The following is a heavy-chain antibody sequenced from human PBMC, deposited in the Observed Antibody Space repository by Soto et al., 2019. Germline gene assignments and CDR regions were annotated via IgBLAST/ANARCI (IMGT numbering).Heavy chain of an antibody. CDR1: GGSISSGDYY. D-gene: IGHD2-2*01. CDR2: IYYSGST. J-gene: IGHJ5*02. CDR3: AREGVVPAAIGWGAAQFDP. V-gene: IGHV4-30-4*01. Sequence: QVQLQESGPGLVKPSQTLSLTCTVSGGSISSGDYYWSWIRQPPGKGLEWIGYIYYSGSTYYNPSLKSRVTISVDTSKNQFSLKLSSVTAADTAVYYCAREGVVPAAIGWGAAQFDPWGQGTLVTVSS.